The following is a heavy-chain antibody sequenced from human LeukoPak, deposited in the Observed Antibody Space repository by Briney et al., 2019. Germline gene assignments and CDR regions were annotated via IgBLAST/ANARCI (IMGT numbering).Heavy chain of an antibody. J-gene: IGHJ3*02. Sequence: PSETLSLTYAVYGGSFSSYYWSWIRQAPGKGLEWVSYISSSGSTIYYADSVKGRFTISRDNAKNSLYLQMNSLRAEDTAVYYCARAEYCSSTSCYDDAFDIWGQGTMVTVSS. CDR3: ARAEYCSSTSCYDDAFDI. D-gene: IGHD2-2*01. V-gene: IGHV3-11*04. CDR2: ISSSGSTI. CDR1: GGSFSSYY.